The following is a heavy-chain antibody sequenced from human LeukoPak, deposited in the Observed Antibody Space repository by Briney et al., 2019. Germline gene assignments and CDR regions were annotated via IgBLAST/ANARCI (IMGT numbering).Heavy chain of an antibody. D-gene: IGHD1-26*01. CDR2: ISAYNGNT. J-gene: IGHJ6*03. CDR1: GYTFTSYG. Sequence: ASEKVSCKASGYTFTSYGISWVRQAPGQGLEWMGWISAYNGNTNYAQKLQGRVTMTTDTSTSTAFMELRSLRSDDTAVYYCARARGGSSRYYYYYMDVWGKGTTVTISS. CDR3: ARARGGSSRYYYYYMDV. V-gene: IGHV1-18*01.